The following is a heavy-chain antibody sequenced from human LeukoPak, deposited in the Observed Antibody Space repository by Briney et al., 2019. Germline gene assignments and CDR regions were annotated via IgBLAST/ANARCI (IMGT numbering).Heavy chain of an antibody. V-gene: IGHV1-2*02. Sequence: ASVKVSCKASGYTFTGYYMHWLRQAPGQGLEWMGWINPNSGGTNYAQKFQGRVTMTRDTSISTAYMELSRLRSDDTAVYYCARGGRIYYDSSGYRDIDYWGQGTLVTVSS. D-gene: IGHD3-22*01. CDR2: INPNSGGT. CDR3: ARGGRIYYDSSGYRDIDY. CDR1: GYTFTGYY. J-gene: IGHJ4*02.